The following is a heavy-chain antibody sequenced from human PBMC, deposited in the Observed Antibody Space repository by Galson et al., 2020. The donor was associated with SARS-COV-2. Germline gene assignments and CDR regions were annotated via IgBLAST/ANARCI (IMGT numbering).Heavy chain of an antibody. CDR3: ARVKAPSSSGRWFYP. CDR1: GYPFTSYA. CDR2: ISAYNGNT. Sequence: ASVQVSCKASGYPFTSYAISWLRQAPGQGLERMGWISAYNGNTNYAQKLQGRVTMTTDTSTSTVYMELRSLRSDDTAVYYCARVKAPSSSGRWFYPWGQGTLVTVSS. D-gene: IGHD6-6*01. J-gene: IGHJ5*02. V-gene: IGHV1-18*01.